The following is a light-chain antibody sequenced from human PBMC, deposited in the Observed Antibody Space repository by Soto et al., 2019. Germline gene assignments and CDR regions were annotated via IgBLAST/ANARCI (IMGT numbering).Light chain of an antibody. CDR1: QTTNW. CDR3: QHYDKYSPGT. J-gene: IGKJ1*01. Sequence: DIQMTQSPSTLSASVGDRVTITCRASQTTNWLAWYQQKPGKAPKLLIYQASILESGVPSRFSGSGSGTEFTLTICSLQPDDFAIYFCQHYDKYSPGTFRQGTKVEIK. CDR2: QAS. V-gene: IGKV1-5*03.